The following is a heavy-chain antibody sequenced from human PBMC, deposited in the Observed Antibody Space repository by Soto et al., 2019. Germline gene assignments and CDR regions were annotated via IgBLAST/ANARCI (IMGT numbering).Heavy chain of an antibody. CDR2: LSWNSGFS. Sequence: GGSLRLSCRRSGFSFDDYTMHWARQAPGKGPEWVASLSWNSGFSGYADSVKGRFTISRDNAQSSVHLQMNNLRTGYAALYYCAKGRGTIVVTDAYDIWGQGTMVTVSS. J-gene: IGHJ3*02. CDR1: GFSFDDYT. CDR3: AKGRGTIVVTDAYDI. V-gene: IGHV3-9*01. D-gene: IGHD3-22*01.